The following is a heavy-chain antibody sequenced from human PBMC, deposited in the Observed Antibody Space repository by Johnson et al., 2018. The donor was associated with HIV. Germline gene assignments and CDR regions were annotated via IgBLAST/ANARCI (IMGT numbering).Heavy chain of an antibody. J-gene: IGHJ3*02. V-gene: IGHV3-30-3*01. CDR3: ARAPPYGDYGDTFDI. D-gene: IGHD4-17*01. CDR2: ISYDGSNK. CDR1: GFTFSSYA. Sequence: QVQLVESGGGVVQPGRSLRLSCAASGFTFSSYAMHWVRQAPGKGLEWVAVISYDGSNKYYADSVKGRFTISRDNSKNTLYLQMNSLRAEDTAVYYCARAPPYGDYGDTFDIWGQGTMVSVSS.